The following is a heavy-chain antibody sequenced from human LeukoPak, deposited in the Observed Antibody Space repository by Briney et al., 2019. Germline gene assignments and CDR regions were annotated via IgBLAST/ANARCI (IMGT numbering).Heavy chain of an antibody. V-gene: IGHV4-39*01. Sequence: SEPLSLICTVSGRSITSSSYYWGWIRQPPGKGLEWIERRYYSWSTYYNPSLTLRVTISLDTSNNQFSLKLTSMTAAGSALEYCASIAGTESLYCFAYWGRGTLVTVSS. CDR1: GRSITSSSYY. CDR3: ASIAGTESLYCFAY. CDR2: RYYSWST. J-gene: IGHJ4*02. D-gene: IGHD1-26*01.